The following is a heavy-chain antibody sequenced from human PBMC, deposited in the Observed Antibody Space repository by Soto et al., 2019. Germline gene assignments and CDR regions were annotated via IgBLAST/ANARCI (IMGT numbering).Heavy chain of an antibody. D-gene: IGHD3-3*01. Sequence: GGSLRLSCAASELTFSNSEMHWVRQAPGKGLEWLSYISRSGSVIYYADSVKGRFTISRDNAKNLLYLQMNSLRAEDTAVYFCASVPLRFSYGIDLWGQGTTVTISS. J-gene: IGHJ6*02. V-gene: IGHV3-48*03. CDR2: ISRSGSVI. CDR1: ELTFSNSE. CDR3: ASVPLRFSYGIDL.